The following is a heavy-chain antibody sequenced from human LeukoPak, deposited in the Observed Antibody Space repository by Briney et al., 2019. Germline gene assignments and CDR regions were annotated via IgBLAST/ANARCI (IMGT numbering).Heavy chain of an antibody. D-gene: IGHD2-21*02. CDR3: AKRLGDPRAFDY. CDR2: SGTSGSA. V-gene: IGHV3-23*01. Sequence: GGSLRLSCAASGFTFSSYGMSWVRQAPGKGLKCVSASGTSGSAYYADSVKGRFTISRDNSKNTLYLQMNSLRAEDTAIYYCAKRLGDPRAFDYWGQGTLVTVSS. CDR1: GFTFSSYG. J-gene: IGHJ4*02.